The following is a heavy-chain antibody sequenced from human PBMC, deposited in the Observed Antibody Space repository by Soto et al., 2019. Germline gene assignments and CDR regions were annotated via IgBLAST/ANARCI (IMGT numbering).Heavy chain of an antibody. CDR1: GFTFSSYS. J-gene: IGHJ6*03. CDR2: FSGRSNYI. CDR3: ARDRNYDFWSGYYSHNYYYMDV. D-gene: IGHD3-3*01. V-gene: IGHV3-21*01. Sequence: EVLLVESGGGLVKPGGSLRLSCAASGFTFSSYSMNWVRQAPGKGLEWVASFSGRSNYIYYADSVKGRFTISRDNAKNTLYLQMNSLRAEDTAVYYCARDRNYDFWSGYYSHNYYYMDVGGKGTTVTVSS.